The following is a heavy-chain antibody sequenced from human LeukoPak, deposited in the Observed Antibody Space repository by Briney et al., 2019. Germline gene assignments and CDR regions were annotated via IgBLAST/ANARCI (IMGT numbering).Heavy chain of an antibody. Sequence: GGSLRLSCAASGFTFSSYGMHWVRQAPGKGLEWVAVIWYDGSNKYYADSVKGRFTISRDNSKNMLYLQMNSLRAEDTAVYYCARVYYYDSSGPKDTSIDYWGQGTLVTVSS. J-gene: IGHJ4*02. CDR2: IWYDGSNK. CDR3: ARVYYYDSSGPKDTSIDY. CDR1: GFTFSSYG. V-gene: IGHV3-33*01. D-gene: IGHD3-22*01.